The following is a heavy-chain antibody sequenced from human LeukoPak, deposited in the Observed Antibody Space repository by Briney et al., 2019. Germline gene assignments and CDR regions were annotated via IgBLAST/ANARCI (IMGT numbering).Heavy chain of an antibody. Sequence: SETLSLTCAVSGYSISSGYYWGWIRQPPGKGLEWIGYIYYSGSTNYNPSLKSRVTISVDTSKNQFSLKLSSVTAADTAVYYCARDKDPGDWYFDLWGRGTLVTVSS. CDR1: GYSISSGYY. CDR3: ARDKDPGDWYFDL. CDR2: IYYSGST. J-gene: IGHJ2*01. D-gene: IGHD4-17*01. V-gene: IGHV4-61*01.